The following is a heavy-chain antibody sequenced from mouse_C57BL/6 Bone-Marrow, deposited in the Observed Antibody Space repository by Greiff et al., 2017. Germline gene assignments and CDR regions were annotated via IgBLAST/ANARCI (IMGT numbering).Heavy chain of an antibody. CDR2: INPGSGGT. Sequence: QVQLQQSGAELVRPGTSVKVSCKASGYAFTNYLIEWVKQRPGQGLEWIGVINPGSGGTNYNEKFKGKATLTADKSSSTAYMKLSSLTSEDSAVYFCATSRWLRGYFDVWGTGTTVTVSS. J-gene: IGHJ1*03. V-gene: IGHV1-54*01. CDR1: GYAFTNYL. D-gene: IGHD2-2*01. CDR3: ATSRWLRGYFDV.